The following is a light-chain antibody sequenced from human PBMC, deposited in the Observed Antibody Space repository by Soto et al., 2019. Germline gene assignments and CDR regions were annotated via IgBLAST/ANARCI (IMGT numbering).Light chain of an antibody. J-gene: IGLJ1*01. V-gene: IGLV2-14*01. Sequence: QSALTQPASVSGSPGQSITISCTGTSSDVGGYNYVSWYQQHPGKAPKLMIYEVSNRPSGVSNRFSGSKSGNTASLTISGLQAEDDADYYCSSYTSSSTRVFGTGTKV. CDR3: SSYTSSSTRV. CDR2: EVS. CDR1: SSDVGGYNY.